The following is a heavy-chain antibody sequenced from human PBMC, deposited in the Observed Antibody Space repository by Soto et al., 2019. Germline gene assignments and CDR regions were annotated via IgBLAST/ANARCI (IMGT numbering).Heavy chain of an antibody. J-gene: IGHJ4*02. Sequence: QVQLVQSGAEVKKPGASVKLSCKASGYTFTSYYIHWVQQAPGQALEWIGIINPNGGSTNYAHNFKGRLTVTRDTSTATVYIELGALTSEDTAVYYCARGLGLGDYWGQGTLVTVSS. V-gene: IGHV1-46*01. D-gene: IGHD3-9*01. CDR1: GYTFTSYY. CDR3: ARGLGLGDY. CDR2: INPNGGST.